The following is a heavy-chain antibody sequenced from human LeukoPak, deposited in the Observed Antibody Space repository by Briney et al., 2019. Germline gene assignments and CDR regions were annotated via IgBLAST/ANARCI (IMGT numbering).Heavy chain of an antibody. CDR3: ARERNYYGSGRLDY. J-gene: IGHJ4*02. D-gene: IGHD3-10*01. CDR2: INHSGST. V-gene: IGHV4-4*02. Sequence: PSETLSLTCAVSGGSISSSNWWSWVRQPPGKGLEWIGEINHSGSTNYNPSLKSRVTISVDTSKNQFSLKLSSVTAADTAVYYCARERNYYGSGRLDYWGQGTLVTVSS. CDR1: GGSISSSNW.